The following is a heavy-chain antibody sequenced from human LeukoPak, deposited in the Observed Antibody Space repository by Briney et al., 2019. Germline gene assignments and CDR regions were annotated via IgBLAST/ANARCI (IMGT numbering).Heavy chain of an antibody. CDR2: IRQDGGLK. Sequence: GGSLRLSCTASGFTFSSYWMSWVRQAPGKGLEWVANIRQDGGLKHYVDSVKGRFTISRDNAENSLYLQMNSLRAEDAAVYYCAREIVGAIKSYFDYWGQGTLVTASS. J-gene: IGHJ4*02. CDR1: GFTFSSYW. CDR3: AREIVGAIKSYFDY. V-gene: IGHV3-7*01. D-gene: IGHD1-26*01.